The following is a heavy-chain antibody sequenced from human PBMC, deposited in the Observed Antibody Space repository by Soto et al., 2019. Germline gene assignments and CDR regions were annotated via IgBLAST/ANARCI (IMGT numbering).Heavy chain of an antibody. J-gene: IGHJ6*02. CDR1: GGTFSSYA. CDR3: ARDRALIQLWGTYYYYGMDV. D-gene: IGHD5-18*01. V-gene: IGHV1-69*13. Sequence: SVKVSCKASGGTFSSYAISWVRQAPGQGLEWMGGIIPIFGTANYAQKFQGRVTITADESTGTAYMELSSLRSEDTAVYYCARDRALIQLWGTYYYYGMDVWGQGTTVTVSS. CDR2: IIPIFGTA.